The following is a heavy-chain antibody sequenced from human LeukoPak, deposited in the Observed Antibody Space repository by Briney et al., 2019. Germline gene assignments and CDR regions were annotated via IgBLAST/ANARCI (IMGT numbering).Heavy chain of an antibody. J-gene: IGHJ4*02. CDR2: INTDGSST. CDR3: ARGASVHYYDSLTNDY. Sequence: GGSLRLSCAASGFTFSSYWMHWVRQAPGKGLVWVSRINTDGSSTSYADSVKGRFTISRDNAKNTLYLQMNSLRAEDTAVYYCARGASVHYYDSLTNDYWGQGTLVTVSS. CDR1: GFTFSSYW. D-gene: IGHD3-22*01. V-gene: IGHV3-74*01.